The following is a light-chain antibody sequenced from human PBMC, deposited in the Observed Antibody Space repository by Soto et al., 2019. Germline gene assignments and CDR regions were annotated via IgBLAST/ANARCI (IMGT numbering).Light chain of an antibody. CDR1: QIVRSDY. Sequence: EIVFTHSPFTLSLSPVERATLSFMASQIVRSDYLAWYQQKPGQAPRLHIYCASTRATFIPDRFTGSGSGTDFTLTISRLEPEDFAVYYCQQYGSSPRKFGQGTKVDIK. J-gene: IGKJ1*01. V-gene: IGKV3-20*01. CDR3: QQYGSSPRK. CDR2: CAS.